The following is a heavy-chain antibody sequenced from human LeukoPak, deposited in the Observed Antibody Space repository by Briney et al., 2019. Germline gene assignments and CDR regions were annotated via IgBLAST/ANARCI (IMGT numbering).Heavy chain of an antibody. Sequence: SETLSLTCAVYGGSFSGYYWSWIRQPPGKGLEWIGEINHSGSTNYNPSLKSRVTISVDTSKNQFSLKLSSVTAADTAVYYCARGPLTMMFGDQRTLVTVSS. CDR2: INHSGST. D-gene: IGHD3-22*01. CDR3: ARGPLTMMF. J-gene: IGHJ4*02. V-gene: IGHV4-34*01. CDR1: GGSFSGYY.